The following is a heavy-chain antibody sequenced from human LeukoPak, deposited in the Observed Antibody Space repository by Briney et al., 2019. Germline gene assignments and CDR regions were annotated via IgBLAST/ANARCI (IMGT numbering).Heavy chain of an antibody. D-gene: IGHD6-13*01. Sequence: GGSLRLSCAASGFTVSSNYMSWVRQAPGKGLEWVSVIYSGGSTYYADSVKGRFTISRDNSKNTLYLQMNSLRAEDTAVYYCARGPYSSSAWGPATEDAFDIWGQGTMVTVSS. CDR2: IYSGGST. J-gene: IGHJ3*02. V-gene: IGHV3-66*01. CDR1: GFTVSSNY. CDR3: ARGPYSSSAWGPATEDAFDI.